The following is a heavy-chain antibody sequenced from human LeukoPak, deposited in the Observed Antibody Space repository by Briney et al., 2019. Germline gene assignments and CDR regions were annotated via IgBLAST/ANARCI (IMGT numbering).Heavy chain of an antibody. CDR2: ISSSGSTI. J-gene: IGHJ4*02. D-gene: IGHD3-10*01. Sequence: KPGGSLRLSCAASGFTVSSNYMSWIRQAPGKGLEWVSYISSSGSTIYYADSVKGRFTISRDNAKNSLYLQMNSLRAEDTAVYYCARGGSGSYYNFLAYWGQGTLVTVSS. CDR3: ARGGSGSYYNFLAY. CDR1: GFTVSSNY. V-gene: IGHV3-11*04.